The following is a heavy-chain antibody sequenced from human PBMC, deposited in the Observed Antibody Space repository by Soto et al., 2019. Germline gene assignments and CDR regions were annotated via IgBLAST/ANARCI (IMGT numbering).Heavy chain of an antibody. CDR2: MNPNSGNT. J-gene: IGHJ6*02. D-gene: IGHD6-13*01. CDR3: ARGGEAAGFYYYYGMDV. Sequence: QVQLVQSGAEVKKPGASVKVSCKASGYTFTSYDINWVRQATGQGLEWMGWMNPNSGNTGYAQKFKGRVTMTRNTSISTAYMELSSLRSEDTAVYYCARGGEAAGFYYYYGMDVWGQGTTVTVSS. CDR1: GYTFTSYD. V-gene: IGHV1-8*01.